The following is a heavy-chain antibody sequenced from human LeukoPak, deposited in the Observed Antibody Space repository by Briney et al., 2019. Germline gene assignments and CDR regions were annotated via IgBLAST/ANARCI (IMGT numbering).Heavy chain of an antibody. CDR1: GGTFSSYA. CDR3: ARGPLTVTAYYYYYMDV. CDR2: IIPIFGTA. Sequence: SVKASCKASGGTFSSYAISLVRQAPGQGLEWMGRIIPIFGTANYAQKFQGRVTITTDESTSTAYMELSSLRSEDTAVYYCARGPLTVTAYYYYYMDVWGKGTTVTVSS. J-gene: IGHJ6*03. D-gene: IGHD4-11*01. V-gene: IGHV1-69*05.